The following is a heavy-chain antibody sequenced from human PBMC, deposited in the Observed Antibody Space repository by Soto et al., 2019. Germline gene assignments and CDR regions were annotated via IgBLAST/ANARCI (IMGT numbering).Heavy chain of an antibody. J-gene: IGHJ5*01. V-gene: IGHV3-15*07. D-gene: IGHD2-8*01. Sequence: EGALRLSSAASGFTFSTAGINVFRQPPGKGLEWVGRIKSKTDSWSPDFAAPVIGRFAISRDDSKSMVYLQMNSLKTEDTAVYYCTTDTYFTINVIHILSWGLGPPITVS. CDR3: TTDTYFTINVIHILS. CDR2: IKSKTDSWSP. CDR1: GFTFSTAG.